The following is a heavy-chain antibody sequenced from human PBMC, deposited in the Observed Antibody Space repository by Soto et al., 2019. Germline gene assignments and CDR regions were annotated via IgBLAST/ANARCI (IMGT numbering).Heavy chain of an antibody. V-gene: IGHV1-2*04. CDR1: GYTFTGYY. CDR2: INPNSGGT. J-gene: IGHJ6*02. CDR3: ARAGGIVVVPAAKGIYYYYYYGMDV. Sequence: ASVKVSCKASGYTFTGYYMHWVRQAPGQGLEWMGWINPNSGGTNYAQKFQGWVTMTRDTSISTAYMELSRLRSDDTAVYYCARAGGIVVVPAAKGIYYYYYYGMDVWGQGTTVTVSS. D-gene: IGHD2-2*01.